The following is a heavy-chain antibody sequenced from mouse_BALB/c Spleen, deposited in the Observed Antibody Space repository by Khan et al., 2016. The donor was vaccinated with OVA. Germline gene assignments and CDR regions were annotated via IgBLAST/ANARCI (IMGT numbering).Heavy chain of an antibody. D-gene: IGHD1-1*01. CDR2: IWSDGST. CDR3: ARHPYYHYNVMDY. Sequence: QVQLKQSGPGLVAPSQTLSITCTISGFSLTNYGVHWVRQPPGKGLEWLAGIWSDGSTTYNSALKSRLTITKENSNSKVFLKMINIQTDDTAIYFCARHPYYHYNVMDYWGQGTSVTVSS. J-gene: IGHJ4*01. V-gene: IGHV2-6-1*01. CDR1: GFSLTNYG.